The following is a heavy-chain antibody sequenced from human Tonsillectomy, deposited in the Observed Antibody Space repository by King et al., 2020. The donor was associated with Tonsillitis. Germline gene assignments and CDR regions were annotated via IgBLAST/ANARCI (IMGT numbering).Heavy chain of an antibody. Sequence: QLQESGPGLVKPSETLSLTCTVSGGSISSNNYYWGGIRQPPGKGLEWIANIFYSWSTYYNPSLKSRVTIFVDPSNNQFSLKLSPGTAADTAVYYCARLLLQEGAFDIWGQGTMVTVSS. CDR3: ARLLLQEGAFDI. V-gene: IGHV4-39*01. CDR1: GGSISSNNYY. CDR2: IFYSWST. J-gene: IGHJ3*02. D-gene: IGHD4-11*01.